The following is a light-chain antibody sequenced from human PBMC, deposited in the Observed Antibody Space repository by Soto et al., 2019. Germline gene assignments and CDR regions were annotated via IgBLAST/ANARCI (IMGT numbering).Light chain of an antibody. CDR2: AAS. V-gene: IGKV1-27*01. CDR1: QGISNY. CDR3: QQYNSAPWT. J-gene: IGKJ1*01. Sequence: DIEMNHSPSSLSASVGERATITCRARQGISNYLAWYQQRPGKVPKLLIYAASTLQSGVPSRFSGSGSGTDFTLTISSLQPEDFATYYCQQYNSAPWTFGQGTEVEIK.